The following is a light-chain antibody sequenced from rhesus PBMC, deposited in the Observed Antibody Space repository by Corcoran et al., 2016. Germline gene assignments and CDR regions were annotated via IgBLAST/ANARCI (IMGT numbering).Light chain of an antibody. V-gene: IGKV3-35*01. J-gene: IGKJ4*01. CDR1: QSVSSS. CDR2: DAS. Sequence: EIVLTQSPATLSLSPGERATLSCRASQSVSSSLAWYQQQPGQAPRLLIDDASSRATGIPDRFSGSGSGTDFTLTISSLEPEDVGVYYCQQYSNWLTFGGGTKVELK. CDR3: QQYSNWLT.